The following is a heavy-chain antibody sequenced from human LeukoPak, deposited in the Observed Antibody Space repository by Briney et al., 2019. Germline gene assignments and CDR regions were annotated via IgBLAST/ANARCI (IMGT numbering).Heavy chain of an antibody. J-gene: IGHJ4*02. D-gene: IGHD5-24*01. V-gene: IGHV3-7*01. CDR2: IKQDGSHS. CDR3: ANLWEMGY. CDR1: GFTFSDYW. Sequence: GGSLRLSCAASGFTFSDYWMAWVRQAPGKGLEWVANIKQDGSHSYYIDSVRGRFTISRDNAKSSLFLQMNSLRVEDTAVYYCANLWEMGYWGQGTLVTVSS.